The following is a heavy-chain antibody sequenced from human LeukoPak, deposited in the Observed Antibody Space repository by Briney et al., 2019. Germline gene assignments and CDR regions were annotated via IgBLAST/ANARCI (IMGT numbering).Heavy chain of an antibody. CDR3: ARDGTLTAGPFDP. J-gene: IGHJ5*02. CDR1: GITFSNFG. V-gene: IGHV3-33*01. Sequence: PGGSLRLSCAASGITFSNFGMHWLRQAPGKGLEWVAFIWYDGSNKYYADSVKGRFTISRDNSKNTLYLQMNSLRAEDTAVYYCARDGTLTAGPFDPWGRGTLVTVSS. CDR2: IWYDGSNK. D-gene: IGHD1-1*01.